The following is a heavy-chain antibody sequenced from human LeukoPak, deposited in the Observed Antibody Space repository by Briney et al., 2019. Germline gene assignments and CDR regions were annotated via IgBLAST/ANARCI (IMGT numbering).Heavy chain of an antibody. CDR2: IRYDGNNK. Sequence: PGGSLRLSCAASGFTFSSYGIHWVRQAPGKGLEWVAFIRYDGNNKYYADSVKGRFTTSRDNSKNTLYLQLNNLRAEDTALYYCAKAFGTNGYYQLPIDFWGQGTLVTVSA. V-gene: IGHV3-30*02. D-gene: IGHD3-22*01. J-gene: IGHJ4*02. CDR3: AKAFGTNGYYQLPIDF. CDR1: GFTFSSYG.